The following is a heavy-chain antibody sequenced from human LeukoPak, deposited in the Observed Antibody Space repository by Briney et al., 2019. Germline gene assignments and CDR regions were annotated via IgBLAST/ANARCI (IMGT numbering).Heavy chain of an antibody. CDR1: GFTFSSYA. Sequence: PGGSLRLSCAASGFTFSSYAMSWVRQAPGKGLEWVSAISGSGGSTYYADSVKGRFTISRDNSKNTLYLQMNSLRAENTAVYYCAKGDTRGAVAGTGRENYFDYWGQGTLVTVSS. V-gene: IGHV3-23*01. J-gene: IGHJ4*02. D-gene: IGHD6-19*01. CDR2: ISGSGGST. CDR3: AKGDTRGAVAGTGRENYFDY.